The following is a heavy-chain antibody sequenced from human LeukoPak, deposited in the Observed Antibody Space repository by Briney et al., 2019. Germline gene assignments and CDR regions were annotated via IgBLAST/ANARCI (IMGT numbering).Heavy chain of an antibody. Sequence: SETLSLTCTVSGGSMSSYYWSWIRQPPGKGQEWIGYIYYSGSTNYNPSLKSRVTISVDTSKNQFSLKLSSVTAADTAVYYCARDPYGSGPDYWGQGTLVTVSS. J-gene: IGHJ4*02. V-gene: IGHV4-59*01. CDR2: IYYSGST. CDR3: ARDPYGSGPDY. D-gene: IGHD3-10*01. CDR1: GGSMSSYY.